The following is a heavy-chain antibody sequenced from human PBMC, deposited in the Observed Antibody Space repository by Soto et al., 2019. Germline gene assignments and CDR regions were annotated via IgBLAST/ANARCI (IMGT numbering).Heavy chain of an antibody. CDR2: ISGSGGST. Sequence: EVQLLESGGGLVQHGGSLRLSCAASGFTFSSYAMSWVRQAPGKGLEWVSAISGSGGSTYYADSVNGRFTISRDNSKNTLYLQMNSLRAEDTAVYYCAKASGWFGEFDYWGQRTLVTVSS. CDR1: GFTFSSYA. J-gene: IGHJ4*02. CDR3: AKASGWFGEFDY. V-gene: IGHV3-23*01. D-gene: IGHD3-10*01.